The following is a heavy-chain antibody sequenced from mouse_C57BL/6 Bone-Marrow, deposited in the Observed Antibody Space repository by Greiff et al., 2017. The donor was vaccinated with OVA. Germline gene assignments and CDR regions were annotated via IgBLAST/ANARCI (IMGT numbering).Heavy chain of an antibody. V-gene: IGHV1-64*01. D-gene: IGHD4-1*01. Sequence: QVQLQQPGAELVKPGASVKLSCKASGYTFTSYWMHWVKQRPGQGLEWIGMIHPNSGSTNYNEKFKSKATLTVDKSSSTAYMQLSSLTSEDSAVYYCARSEGTGTFRAMDYWGQGTSVTVSS. CDR2: IHPNSGST. CDR3: ARSEGTGTFRAMDY. J-gene: IGHJ4*01. CDR1: GYTFTSYW.